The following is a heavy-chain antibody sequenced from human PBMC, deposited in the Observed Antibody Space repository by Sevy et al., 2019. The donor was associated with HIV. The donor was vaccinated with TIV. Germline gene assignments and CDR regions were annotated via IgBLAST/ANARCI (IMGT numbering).Heavy chain of an antibody. Sequence: GESPKISWAASGFTFSAYWMNWVRQAPGKGLEWVANVEPEGGNKHYVLSVERPFTISRDNAKNSLYLEMNSLRVEDTAVYYCAKEWLGSFDFWGQGTLVTVSS. V-gene: IGHV3-7*01. J-gene: IGHJ4*02. D-gene: IGHD3-10*01. CDR1: GFTFSAYW. CDR2: VEPEGGNK. CDR3: AKEWLGSFDF.